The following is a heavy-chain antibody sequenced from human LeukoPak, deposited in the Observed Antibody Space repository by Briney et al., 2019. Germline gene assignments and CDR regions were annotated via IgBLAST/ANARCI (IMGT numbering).Heavy chain of an antibody. CDR1: GFTFSSYW. V-gene: IGHV4-59*12. J-gene: IGHJ4*02. CDR2: IYYSGST. Sequence: GSLRLSCAASGFTFSSYWMSWIRQPPGKGLEWIGYIYYSGSTNYNPSLKSRVTISVDTSKNQFSLKLSSVTAADTAVYYCARGGGRTIDYWGQGTLVTVSS. D-gene: IGHD2-2*01. CDR3: ARGGGRTIDY.